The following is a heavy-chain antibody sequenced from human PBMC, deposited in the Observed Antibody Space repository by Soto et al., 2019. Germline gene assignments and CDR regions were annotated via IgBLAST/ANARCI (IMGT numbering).Heavy chain of an antibody. J-gene: IGHJ5*02. V-gene: IGHV1-18*01. D-gene: IGHD6-13*01. Sequence: ASVKVSCKASGYTFTSYGISWVRQAPGQGLEWMGWISAYNGNTNYAQKLQGRVTMTTDTSTSTAYMELRSLRSDDTAVYYCARGVFASSWYYYNRNYNWFDPWGQGTLVTVSS. CDR2: ISAYNGNT. CDR3: ARGVFASSWYYYNRNYNWFDP. CDR1: GYTFTSYG.